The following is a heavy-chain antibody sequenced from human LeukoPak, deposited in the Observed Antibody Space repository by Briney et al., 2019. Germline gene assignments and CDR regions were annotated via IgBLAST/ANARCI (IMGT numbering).Heavy chain of an antibody. CDR1: GGSFSGYY. J-gene: IGHJ6*03. CDR2: INHSGST. V-gene: IGHV4-34*01. CDR3: ASTQGATGYYYYYMDV. D-gene: IGHD5-12*01. Sequence: PSGTLSLTCAVYGGSFSGYYWSWIRQPPGKGLEWIGEINHSGSTNYNPSLKSRVTISVDTSKNLFSLKLSSVTAADTAVYYCASTQGATGYYYYYMDVWGKGTTVTVSS.